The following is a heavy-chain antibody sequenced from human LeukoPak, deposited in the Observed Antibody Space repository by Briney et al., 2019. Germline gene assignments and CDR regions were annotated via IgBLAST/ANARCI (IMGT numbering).Heavy chain of an antibody. V-gene: IGHV3-30*18. Sequence: PGGSLRLSCAASGFTFSSYGMHWVRQAPGKGLEWVAVISYDGSNKYYADSVKGRFTISRDNSKNTLYLQMNSLRAEDTAVYYCAKDLSNWRFYDSREEAFDIWGQGTMVTVSS. CDR1: GFTFSSYG. J-gene: IGHJ3*02. D-gene: IGHD3-22*01. CDR3: AKDLSNWRFYDSREEAFDI. CDR2: ISYDGSNK.